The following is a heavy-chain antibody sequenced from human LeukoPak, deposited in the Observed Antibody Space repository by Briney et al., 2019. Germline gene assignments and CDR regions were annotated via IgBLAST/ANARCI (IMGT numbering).Heavy chain of an antibody. V-gene: IGHV3-48*01. J-gene: IGHJ4*02. CDR2: ISSSSSTT. CDR3: AKEQDIVVVPAAILD. CDR1: GFTFSSYN. D-gene: IGHD2-2*02. Sequence: GGSLRLSCAASGFTFSSYNMNWVRQAPGKGLEWVSYISSSSSTTYYADSVKGRFTISRDNSKNTLYLQMNSLRAEDTAVYYCAKEQDIVVVPAAILDWGQGTLVTVSS.